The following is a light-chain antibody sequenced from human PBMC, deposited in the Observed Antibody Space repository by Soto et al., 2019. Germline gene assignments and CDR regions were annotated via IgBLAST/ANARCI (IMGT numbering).Light chain of an antibody. V-gene: IGLV2-14*01. Sequence: QSALTQPASVSGSPGQSITISCTGTSSDVGGYNYVSWYQQHPGKAPKLMIYDVTNRPSGVSNRFSGSKSGNTASLTISGLHAEDEADYYCSSFTTSNTVVFGGWTKLTVL. J-gene: IGLJ3*02. CDR1: SSDVGGYNY. CDR2: DVT. CDR3: SSFTTSNTVV.